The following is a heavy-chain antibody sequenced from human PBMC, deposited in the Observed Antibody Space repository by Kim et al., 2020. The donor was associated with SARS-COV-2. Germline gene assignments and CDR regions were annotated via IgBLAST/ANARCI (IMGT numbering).Heavy chain of an antibody. J-gene: IGHJ4*02. V-gene: IGHV4-39*07. CDR3: ARALGSSWYDFGY. D-gene: IGHD6-13*01. Sequence: NPSLRGRVTISVDTSKNQFSLKLSSVTAADTAVYYCARALGSSWYDFGYWGQGTLVTVSS.